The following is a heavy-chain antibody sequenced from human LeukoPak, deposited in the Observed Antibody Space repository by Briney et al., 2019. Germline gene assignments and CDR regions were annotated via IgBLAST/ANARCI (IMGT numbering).Heavy chain of an antibody. CDR1: GYTFTSYG. J-gene: IGHJ6*02. CDR2: ISAYIGDT. CDR3: ARVGATPRPSYGLDV. D-gene: IGHD1-26*01. V-gene: IGHV1-18*01. Sequence: ASVKVSFKASGYTFTSYGISWVRQAPGQGLEWMGWISAYIGDTNYAQKLQGRVTMTTDTSTSTAYMELRSLRSDDTAVYYCARVGATPRPSYGLDVWGQGTTVTVSS.